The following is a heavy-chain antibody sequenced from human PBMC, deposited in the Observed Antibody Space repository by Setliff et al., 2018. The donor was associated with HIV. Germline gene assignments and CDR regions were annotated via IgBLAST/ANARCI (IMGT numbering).Heavy chain of an antibody. CDR3: ARGPTVTTTGGGLFFDY. CDR2: INSDGSST. Sequence: PGESLKISCAASGFTFSSYWMHWVRQAPGKGLVWVSRINSDGSSTSYADSVKGRFTISRDNAKSTLYLQMNSLRAEDTAVYYCARGPTVTTTGGGLFFDYWGQGTLVTVSS. V-gene: IGHV3-74*01. J-gene: IGHJ4*02. D-gene: IGHD4-17*01. CDR1: GFTFSSYW.